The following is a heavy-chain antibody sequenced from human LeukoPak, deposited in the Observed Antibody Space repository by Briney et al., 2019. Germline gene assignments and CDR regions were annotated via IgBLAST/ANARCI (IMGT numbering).Heavy chain of an antibody. D-gene: IGHD1-7*01. J-gene: IGHJ6*03. CDR1: GYTFTGYY. V-gene: IGHV1-2*02. CDR2: INPNSGGT. CDR3: ARDGLTGTTFFLHYYYYYMDV. Sequence: ASVKVSCKASGYTFTGYYMHWVRQAPGQGLEWMGWINPNSGGTNYAQKFQGRVTMTRDTSISTAYMELSRLRSDDTAVYYCARDGLTGTTFFLHYYYYYMDVWGKGTTVTVSS.